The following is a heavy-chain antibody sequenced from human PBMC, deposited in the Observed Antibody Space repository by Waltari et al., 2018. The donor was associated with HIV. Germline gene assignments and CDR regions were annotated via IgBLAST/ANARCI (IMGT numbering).Heavy chain of an antibody. J-gene: IGHJ4*02. V-gene: IGHV5-51*03. D-gene: IGHD3-10*01. CDR2: IYPGDSDT. CDR1: GYSFTSYW. Sequence: EVQLVQSGAEVKKPGEALKISSKGTGYSFTSYWIGWVRQRPGKGLEWMGIIYPGDSDTRYSPSFQGQVTISADKSISTAYLQWSSLKASDTAMYYCARGNYYYGSGSYYFDYWGQGTLVTVSS. CDR3: ARGNYYYGSGSYYFDY.